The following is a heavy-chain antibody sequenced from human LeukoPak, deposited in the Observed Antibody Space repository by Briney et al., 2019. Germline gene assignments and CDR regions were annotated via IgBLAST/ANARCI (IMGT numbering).Heavy chain of an antibody. V-gene: IGHV3-66*01. CDR3: ARVKDDYGDYYFDY. Sequence: GGSLRLSCAASGFTVSSNYMSWVRQAPGKGLEWVSVIYSGGSTYYADSVEGRFTISRDNSKNTLYLQMNSLRAEDTAVYYCARVKDDYGDYYFDYWGQGTLVTVSS. D-gene: IGHD4-17*01. J-gene: IGHJ4*02. CDR2: IYSGGST. CDR1: GFTVSSNY.